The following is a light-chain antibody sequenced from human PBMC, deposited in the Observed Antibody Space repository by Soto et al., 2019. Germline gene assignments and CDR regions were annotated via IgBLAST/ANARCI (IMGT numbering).Light chain of an antibody. V-gene: IGKV3-20*01. CDR1: QSVSTN. Sequence: EIVMTQSPATLSVSPGERATLSCRASQSVSTNLAWYQQKPGQSPRLLIYGASSRATGIPNRFSGSGSGIDFTLTISRLEPEDFAVYYCQQYGNSPQTFGQGTKVDIK. CDR2: GAS. CDR3: QQYGNSPQT. J-gene: IGKJ1*01.